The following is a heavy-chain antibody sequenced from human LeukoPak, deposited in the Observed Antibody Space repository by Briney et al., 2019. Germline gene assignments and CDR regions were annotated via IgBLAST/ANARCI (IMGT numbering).Heavy chain of an antibody. D-gene: IGHD4-11*01. V-gene: IGHV1-2*02. Sequence: GASVKVSCKASGYTFTGYYMHWVRQAPGQGLEWMGWINPNSGGTNYAQKFQGRVTMTRDTSISTAYMELSSLRSEDTAVYYCARSATTVTTGGNWFDPWGQGTLVTVSS. CDR1: GYTFTGYY. CDR2: INPNSGGT. CDR3: ARSATTVTTGGNWFDP. J-gene: IGHJ5*02.